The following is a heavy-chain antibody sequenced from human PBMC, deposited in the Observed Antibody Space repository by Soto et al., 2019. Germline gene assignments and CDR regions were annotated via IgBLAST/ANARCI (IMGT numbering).Heavy chain of an antibody. V-gene: IGHV3-30*18. CDR3: AKDRRGHRDGYNFGEYFHH. CDR2: ISYHGSGK. J-gene: IGHJ1*01. D-gene: IGHD5-12*01. CDR1: GITFSSYG. Sequence: GGSLRLSCEASGITFSSYGMHWVRQAPGKGLEWVAVISYHGSGKYYADSVKGRFTISRDNSNNMLYLQMNSLRAEDSAVYYCAKDRRGHRDGYNFGEYFHHWDQGTLVTVSS.